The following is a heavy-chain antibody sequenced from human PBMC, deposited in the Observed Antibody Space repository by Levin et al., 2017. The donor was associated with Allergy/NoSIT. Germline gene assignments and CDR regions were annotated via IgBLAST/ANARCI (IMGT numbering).Heavy chain of an antibody. Sequence: GGSLRLSCAASGFTFNNFAMSWVRQAPGKGPEWVSDISGSGGSTYYADSVRGRFTISRDNSRNTLYLQMNSLRAEDTAVYYCVKASYDYVWGNYDYWGQGTLVTVSS. CDR1: GFTFNNFA. D-gene: IGHD3-16*01. J-gene: IGHJ4*02. V-gene: IGHV3-23*01. CDR3: VKASYDYVWGNYDY. CDR2: ISGSGGST.